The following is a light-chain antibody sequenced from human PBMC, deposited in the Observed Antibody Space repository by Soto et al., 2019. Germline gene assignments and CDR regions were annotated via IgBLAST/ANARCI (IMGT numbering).Light chain of an antibody. Sequence: DIQMTQSPSTLSASVGDRVTSTCRASQSISSWLAWYQQKPGKAPKLLIYKASSLESGVPSRFSGSGSGTEFTLTISRLQPDDFATYYCQQYNSYWTFGQGTKVEIK. V-gene: IGKV1-5*03. CDR1: QSISSW. CDR3: QQYNSYWT. CDR2: KAS. J-gene: IGKJ1*01.